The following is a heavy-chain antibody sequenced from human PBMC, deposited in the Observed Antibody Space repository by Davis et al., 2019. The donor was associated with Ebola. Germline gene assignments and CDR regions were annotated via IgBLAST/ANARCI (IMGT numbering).Heavy chain of an antibody. CDR2: ISSSGSTI. D-gene: IGHD6-19*01. J-gene: IGHJ4*02. CDR3: AKKTVAGRSAPANYFDS. V-gene: IGHV3-11*04. Sequence: GGSLRLSCAASGFTFNDHYMSWIRQAPGKGLEWVSYISSSGSTIYYADSVKGRFTISRDNAKNSLYLQMNSLRAEDTAVYYCAKKTVAGRSAPANYFDSWGQGTSVTVSS. CDR1: GFTFNDHY.